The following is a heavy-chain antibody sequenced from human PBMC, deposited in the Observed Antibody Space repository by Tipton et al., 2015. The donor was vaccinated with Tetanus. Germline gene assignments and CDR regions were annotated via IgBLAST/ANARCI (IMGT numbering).Heavy chain of an antibody. Sequence: TLSLTCAVYGGPFSGYYWSWIRQPPGKGLEWIGRIYAPGITNYNPSLKSRVSMSVDTSKNQFSLRLSSVTAADTAVYYCARVRRGATTDLDYWGQGTLVTVSS. CDR1: GGPFSGYY. CDR3: ARVRRGATTDLDY. J-gene: IGHJ4*02. V-gene: IGHV4-59*10. CDR2: IYAPGIT. D-gene: IGHD5-12*01.